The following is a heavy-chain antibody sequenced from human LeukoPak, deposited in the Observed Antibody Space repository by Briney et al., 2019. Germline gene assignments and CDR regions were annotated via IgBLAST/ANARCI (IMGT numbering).Heavy chain of an antibody. CDR3: ARDPNVLRFLEWLLNGMDV. D-gene: IGHD3-3*01. CDR2: IWYDGSNK. CDR1: GFTFSSYG. J-gene: IGHJ6*02. V-gene: IGHV3-33*01. Sequence: AGGSLRLSCAASGFTFSSYGMHWVRQAPGKGLEWVAVIWYDGSNKYYADSVKGRFTISRDNSKNTLYLQMNNLRAEDTAVYYCARDPNVLRFLEWLLNGMDVWGQGTTVTVSS.